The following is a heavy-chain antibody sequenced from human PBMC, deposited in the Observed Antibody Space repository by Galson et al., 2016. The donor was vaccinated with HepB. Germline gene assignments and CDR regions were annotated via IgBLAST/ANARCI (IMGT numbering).Heavy chain of an antibody. CDR2: IYSGGST. V-gene: IGHV3-53*01. CDR3: ATENYDGSDFAC. CDR1: GFNVSSNY. Sequence: SLRLSCAASGFNVSSNYMSWVRQAPGKGLEWVSVIYSGGSTYYADSVKGRFTISRDNSKNTLYLQTNSLRAEDTAMYYCATENYDGSDFACWGQGTLVTVSS. J-gene: IGHJ4*02. D-gene: IGHD3-22*01.